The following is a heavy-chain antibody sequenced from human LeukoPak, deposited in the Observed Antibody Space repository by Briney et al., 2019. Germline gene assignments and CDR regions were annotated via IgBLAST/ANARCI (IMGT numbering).Heavy chain of an antibody. V-gene: IGHV1-69*13. CDR3: AKDASLGGSYLSWFDP. D-gene: IGHD1-26*01. J-gene: IGHJ5*02. CDR1: GGTFNSYV. CDR2: IIPIFGTA. Sequence: SVKASCKASGGTFNSYVISWVRQAPGQGLEWMGGIIPIFGTANYAQKFQGRVTITAGESTSTAYMELSSLRAEDTALYYCAKDASLGGSYLSWFDPWGQGTLVTVSS.